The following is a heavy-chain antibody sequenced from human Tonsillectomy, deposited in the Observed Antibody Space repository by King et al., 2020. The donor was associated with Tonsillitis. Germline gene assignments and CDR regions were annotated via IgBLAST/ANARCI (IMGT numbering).Heavy chain of an antibody. CDR1: GFTLSSYA. CDR3: AKDPYYCIGGSCPTVDAFDI. D-gene: IGHD2-15*01. Sequence: VQLVESGGGVVQPGRSLRLSCAASGFTLSSYAMHWVRQAPGKGLEWVAVISYDGSNKYYADSVKGRFTISRDNSKNTLYLQMNSLRAEDTAVYYCAKDPYYCIGGSCPTVDAFDIWGQGTMVTVSS. J-gene: IGHJ3*02. CDR2: ISYDGSNK. V-gene: IGHV3-30*18.